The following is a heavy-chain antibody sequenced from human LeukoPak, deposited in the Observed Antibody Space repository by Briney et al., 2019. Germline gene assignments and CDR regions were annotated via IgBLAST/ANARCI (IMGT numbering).Heavy chain of an antibody. V-gene: IGHV4-4*02. CDR1: GASISSSNW. CDR2: IYHSGST. CDR3: VKPPWYRSGWRWFDP. Sequence: SETLSLTCAVSGASISSSNWWRGGRQPPGKGLEGIAEIYHSGSTKYNPSLKSRVTISGDKSKNQFSLKLTSATVADTAVYYCVKPPWYRSGWRWFDPCGQGKLVTVSS. D-gene: IGHD6-19*01. J-gene: IGHJ5*02.